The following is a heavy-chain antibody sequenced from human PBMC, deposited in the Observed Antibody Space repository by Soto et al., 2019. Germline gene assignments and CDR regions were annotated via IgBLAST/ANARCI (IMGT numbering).Heavy chain of an antibody. CDR2: ISYDGSNK. CDR1: GFTFSSYG. J-gene: IGHJ5*02. D-gene: IGHD3-16*01. V-gene: IGHV3-30*03. CDR3: ALGGSATS. Sequence: QVQLVESGGGVVPPGRSLRLSCAASGFTFSSYGMHWVRQAPGKGLEWVAVISYDGSNKYYADTVKGRFTISRDNSTNTLYLQMNSRRAEDTAVYYCALGGSATSWGQGTLVTVSS.